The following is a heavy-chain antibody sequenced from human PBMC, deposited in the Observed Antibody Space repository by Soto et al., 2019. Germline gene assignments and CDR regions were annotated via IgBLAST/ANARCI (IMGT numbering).Heavy chain of an antibody. J-gene: IGHJ5*02. CDR3: ARVQGYCSSTSCYTWWFDP. D-gene: IGHD2-2*02. V-gene: IGHV4-59*01. Sequence: SETLSLICTVSGGSISSYYWSWIRQPPGKGLEWIGYIYYSGSTNYNPSLKSRVTISVDTSKNQFSLKLSSVTAADTAVYYCARVQGYCSSTSCYTWWFDPWGQGTLVTSPQ. CDR1: GGSISSYY. CDR2: IYYSGST.